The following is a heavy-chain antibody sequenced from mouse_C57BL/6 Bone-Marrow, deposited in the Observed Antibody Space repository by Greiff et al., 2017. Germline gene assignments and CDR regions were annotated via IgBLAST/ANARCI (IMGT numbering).Heavy chain of an antibody. CDR2: IHPNSGST. D-gene: IGHD1-1*01. Sequence: VQLQQPGAELVKPGASVKLSCKASGYTFTSYWMHWVKQRPGQGLEWIGMIHPNSGSTNYNEKFKSKATLTVDKSSSTAYMQLSSLTSEDSAVYYCARSGITTVALGSYWGQGTTLTVSS. CDR1: GYTFTSYW. CDR3: ARSGITTVALGSY. V-gene: IGHV1-64*01. J-gene: IGHJ2*01.